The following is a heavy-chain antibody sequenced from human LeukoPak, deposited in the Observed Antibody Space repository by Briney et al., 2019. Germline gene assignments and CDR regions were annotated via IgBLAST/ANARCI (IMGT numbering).Heavy chain of an antibody. J-gene: IGHJ4*02. V-gene: IGHV4-38-2*02. D-gene: IGHD1-26*01. CDR3: ARGGGVGATNYYFDY. CDR2: IYHSGST. Sequence: SETLSLTCTVSGYSFSSDYYCGLLRPPPGRGQGLSGSIYHSGSTYYNPSLKSRVTISVDTSKNQFSLKLSSVTAADTAVYYCARGGGVGATNYYFDYWGQGTLVAVSS. CDR1: GYSFSSDYY.